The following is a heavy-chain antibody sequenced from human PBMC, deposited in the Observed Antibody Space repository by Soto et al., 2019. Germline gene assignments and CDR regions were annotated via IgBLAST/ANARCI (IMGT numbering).Heavy chain of an antibody. D-gene: IGHD6-6*01. CDR3: ARGGYSSSPSGPGDYYYGMDV. CDR1: GGSISSSSYY. J-gene: IGHJ6*02. V-gene: IGHV4-39*07. CDR2: IFYSGTT. Sequence: SETLSLTCTVSGGSISSSSYYWGWIRQPPGKGLEWIGSIFYSGTTYYNPSLKSRVTISVDTSKNQFSLKLSSVTAADTAVYNCARGGYSSSPSGPGDYYYGMDVWGQGTTVTVSS.